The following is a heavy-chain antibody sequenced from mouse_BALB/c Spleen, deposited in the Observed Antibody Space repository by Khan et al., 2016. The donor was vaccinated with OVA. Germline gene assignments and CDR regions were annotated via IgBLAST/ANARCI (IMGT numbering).Heavy chain of an antibody. CDR1: GFSLTSYG. CDR3: DRLEDI. Sequence: QMQLEESGPGLVAPSQSLSITCTASGFSLTSYGVHWVRQPPGKGLEWLGVIWAGGSTNSNSAHMSRLSISNDNSKSQVIIKMNSLPTDDTAICYCDRLEDIWGEGTTVTVSS. D-gene: IGHD1-3*01. J-gene: IGHJ2*01. CDR2: IWAGGST. V-gene: IGHV2-9*02.